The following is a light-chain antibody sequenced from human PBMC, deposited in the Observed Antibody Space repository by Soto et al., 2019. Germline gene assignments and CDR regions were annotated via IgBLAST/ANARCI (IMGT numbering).Light chain of an antibody. V-gene: IGKV3-15*01. J-gene: IGKJ1*01. CDR1: QSVSGN. CDR2: DAS. Sequence: EIVMTQSPATLSVSPGERATLLCRASQSVSGNLAWYQQKPGQAPRLLIYDASTRATGIPARFSGSGSGTDFTLTISSLQSEDFVSYYCQQYNDWPRTFGQGTKVDIK. CDR3: QQYNDWPRT.